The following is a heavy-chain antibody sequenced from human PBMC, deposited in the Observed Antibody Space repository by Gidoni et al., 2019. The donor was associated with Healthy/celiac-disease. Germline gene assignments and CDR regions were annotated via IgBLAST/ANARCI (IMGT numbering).Heavy chain of an antibody. D-gene: IGHD4-17*01. CDR3: ASCLRLGCLRDDY. Sequence: EVQLVESGGGLVKPGGSLSLSCAASGFTFSSYSMNWVRQAPGKGLEWVSSISSSSSYIYYADSVKGRFTISRDNAKNSLYLQMNSLRAEDTAVYYCASCLRLGCLRDDYWGQGTLVTVSS. J-gene: IGHJ4*02. V-gene: IGHV3-21*01. CDR2: ISSSSSYI. CDR1: GFTFSSYS.